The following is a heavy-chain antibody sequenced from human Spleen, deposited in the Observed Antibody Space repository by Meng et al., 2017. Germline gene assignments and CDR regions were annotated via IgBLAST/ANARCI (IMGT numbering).Heavy chain of an antibody. D-gene: IGHD2-21*01. CDR2: ISYIGST. V-gene: IGHV4-61*01. CDR1: GDSVSSGSYF. J-gene: IGHJ4*02. CDR3: AGMVRPRGDFDY. Sequence: QVHLQESGPGLVRPSETLSLTCTVSGDSVSSGSYFWSWIRQPPGKGLEWIGYISYIGSTNYNPSLKSRVTISVDTSKNQFSLRLSSVIAADTAVYYCAGMVRPRGDFDYWGQGTLVTVSS.